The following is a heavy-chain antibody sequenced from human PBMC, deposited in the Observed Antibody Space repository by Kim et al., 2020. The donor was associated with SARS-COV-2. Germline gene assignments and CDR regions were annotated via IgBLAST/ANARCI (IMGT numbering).Heavy chain of an antibody. CDR1: GFTFSGYW. J-gene: IGHJ4*02. Sequence: GGSLRLSCSASGFTFSGYWMSWVRQAPGKGLEWVANIKQDAGEKYYVDSVKGRFTISRDNAKNSLFLQMNSLRVEDTAVYYCARDLSRQWDGFIDYWGQGTLVTVSS. V-gene: IGHV3-7*03. CDR2: IKQDAGEK. D-gene: IGHD1-26*01. CDR3: ARDLSRQWDGFIDY.